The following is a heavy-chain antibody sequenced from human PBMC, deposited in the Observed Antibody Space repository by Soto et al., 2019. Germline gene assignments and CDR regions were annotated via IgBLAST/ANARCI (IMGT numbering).Heavy chain of an antibody. J-gene: IGHJ4*02. CDR1: GFALSNSP. CDR2: ISPDGDQQ. CDR3: AGEATSSGRAGTFDY. D-gene: IGHD6-19*01. Sequence: QVQLVESGGGVVQPGGSLRLSCAASGFALSNSPMHWVRQTPGKGLEWLAVISPDGDQQPYPDSVRGRFSISKDNSKNTLYLQLRSLRFEDTAVYSCAGEATSSGRAGTFDYWGQGTLVTVS. V-gene: IGHV3-30*04.